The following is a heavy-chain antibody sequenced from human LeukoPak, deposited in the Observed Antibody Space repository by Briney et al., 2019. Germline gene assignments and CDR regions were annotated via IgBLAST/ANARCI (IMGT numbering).Heavy chain of an antibody. J-gene: IGHJ6*02. CDR2: INPNSGGT. CDR3: ARDYRFFQEQVGPYYSYGLDV. Sequence: ASVKVSCKASGYTFTGYSIHWVRQAPGQGLEWMGWINPNSGGTNYAQKFQGRVTMTRDTSINTAYMELSRLRSDDMAVYYCARDYRFFQEQVGPYYSYGLDVWGQGITVTVSS. CDR1: GYTFTGYS. V-gene: IGHV1-2*02. D-gene: IGHD6-13*01.